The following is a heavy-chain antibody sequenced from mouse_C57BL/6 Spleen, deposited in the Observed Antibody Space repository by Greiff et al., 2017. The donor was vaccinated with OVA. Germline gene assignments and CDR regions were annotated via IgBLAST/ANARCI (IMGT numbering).Heavy chain of an antibody. CDR3: ARMDDGYYADAMDY. CDR2: IWSGGST. J-gene: IGHJ4*01. V-gene: IGHV2-2*01. CDR1: GFSLTSYG. D-gene: IGHD2-3*01. Sequence: QVQLKESGPGLVQPSQSLSITCTVSGFSLTSYGVHWVRQSPGKGLEWLGVIWSGGSTDYNAAFISRLSISKDNSKSQVFFKMNSLQADDTAIYYCARMDDGYYADAMDYWGQGTSVTVSS.